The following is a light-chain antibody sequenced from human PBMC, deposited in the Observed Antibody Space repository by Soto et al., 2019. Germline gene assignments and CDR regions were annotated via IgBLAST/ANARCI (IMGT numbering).Light chain of an antibody. Sequence: QSALTQPRSVSGSPGQSVTISCTGTSSDVGGYDYVSWFQHHPGKVPKLMIYGVSDRPSGVSSRFSGSKSGNAASLTISGLQAEDEADYYCSSYTSTYTWVFGGGTKLTVL. CDR1: SSDVGGYDY. CDR2: GVS. CDR3: SSYTSTYTWV. V-gene: IGLV2-11*01. J-gene: IGLJ3*02.